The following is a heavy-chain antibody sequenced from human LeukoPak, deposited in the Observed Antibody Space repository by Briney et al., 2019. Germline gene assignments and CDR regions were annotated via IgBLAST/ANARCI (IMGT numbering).Heavy chain of an antibody. V-gene: IGHV6-1*01. CDR2: TYYRSKWYN. J-gene: IGHJ4*02. CDR3: AGDRGVGAAVFFDY. Sequence: SQTRSLTCAISGDNVSSNSATWNWIRQSPSRGLEWLGRTYYRSKWYNDYAVSVKSRMTIIPDTSKNQFSLQLNSVTPDDTALYYCAGDRGVGAAVFFDYWGLGTLVTVSS. CDR1: GDNVSSNSAT. D-gene: IGHD6-13*01.